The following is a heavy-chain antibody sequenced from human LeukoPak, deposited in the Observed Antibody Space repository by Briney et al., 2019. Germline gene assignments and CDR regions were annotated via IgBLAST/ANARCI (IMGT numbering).Heavy chain of an antibody. CDR1: GGSISPYY. Sequence: SETLSLTCTVSGGSISPYYWSWIRQPPGMGLEWIGYIYYSGSANYNPSLKSRVTISVDTSKNQFSLRLSSVTAADTAVYYCARESATVDSYYSYYMGVWGKGTMVTVSS. CDR2: IYYSGSA. J-gene: IGHJ6*03. CDR3: ARESATVDSYYSYYMGV. V-gene: IGHV4-59*01. D-gene: IGHD4-23*01.